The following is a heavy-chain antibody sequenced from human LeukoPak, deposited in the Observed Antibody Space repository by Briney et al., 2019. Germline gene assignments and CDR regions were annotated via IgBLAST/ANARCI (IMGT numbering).Heavy chain of an antibody. D-gene: IGHD3-16*02. V-gene: IGHV1-18*01. CDR1: GYEFSSYG. Sequence: ASVKVSCKASGYEFSSYGISWVRQAPGQGLEWMGWISAYNGKTKYAEKFQGRLTMTTETSTSIAYMELRSLTPGDTAVYYCAKDSPRDDYVRGSYRYSRRGLDIWGQGTLVTASS. CDR2: ISAYNGKT. J-gene: IGHJ3*02. CDR3: AKDSPRDDYVRGSYRYSRRGLDI.